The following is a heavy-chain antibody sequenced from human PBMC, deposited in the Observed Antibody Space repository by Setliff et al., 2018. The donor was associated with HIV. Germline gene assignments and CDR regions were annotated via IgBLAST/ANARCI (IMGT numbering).Heavy chain of an antibody. CDR1: GYTFTSYY. CDR2: INPSGGST. CDR3: ARDRKNRNGYNADDFEY. Sequence: ASVKVSCKASGYTFTSYYMHWVRQAPGQGLEWMGIINPSGGSTRYAQGFRGRFVFSLDTSVRTAYLQISSLKAEDTAVYYCARDRKNRNGYNADDFEYWGQGTLVTVSS. J-gene: IGHJ4*02. V-gene: IGHV7-4-1*02. D-gene: IGHD5-12*01.